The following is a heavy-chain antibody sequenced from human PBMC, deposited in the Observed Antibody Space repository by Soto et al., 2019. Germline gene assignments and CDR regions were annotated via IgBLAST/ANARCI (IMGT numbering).Heavy chain of an antibody. CDR2: IGGSGGSI. D-gene: IGHD3-22*01. CDR3: AKDKDSSGYYYALDY. J-gene: IGHJ4*02. CDR1: GFTFSSHA. Sequence: GGSLRLSCAASGFTFSSHAMSWVRQAPGKGLEWVSTIGGSGGSIYYADSVKGQFTISRDNSKNTLYLQMNSLRAEDTAVYYCAKDKDSSGYYYALDYWGQGTLVTVSS. V-gene: IGHV3-23*01.